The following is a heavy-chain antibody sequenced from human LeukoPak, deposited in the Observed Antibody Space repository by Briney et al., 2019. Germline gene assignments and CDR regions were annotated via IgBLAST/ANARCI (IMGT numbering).Heavy chain of an antibody. CDR1: GGSFSGYY. V-gene: IGHV4-34*01. D-gene: IGHD3-3*01. J-gene: IGHJ5*02. Sequence: PSETLSLTCAAYGGSFSGYYWSWLRQPPRKGLEWIGEINHSGSTNYNPSLKSRVTISVDTTKNQFSLKLSSVTAADTAVYYCARGADYDFWSGYSNWFDPWGQGTLVTVSS. CDR3: ARGADYDFWSGYSNWFDP. CDR2: INHSGST.